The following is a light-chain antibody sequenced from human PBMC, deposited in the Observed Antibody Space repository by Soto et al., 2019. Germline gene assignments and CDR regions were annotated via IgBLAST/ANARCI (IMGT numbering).Light chain of an antibody. V-gene: IGKV1-8*01. Sequence: AIRMTQSPSSFSASTGDRVTITCRASQGISRYLAWYQQKPGKAPKLLIYAASTLQSGVPSRFSGSGSGTDFTLTISCLQSEDFATYYCQQYYSYPWTFGQGTKVEIK. CDR1: QGISRY. CDR2: AAS. J-gene: IGKJ1*01. CDR3: QQYYSYPWT.